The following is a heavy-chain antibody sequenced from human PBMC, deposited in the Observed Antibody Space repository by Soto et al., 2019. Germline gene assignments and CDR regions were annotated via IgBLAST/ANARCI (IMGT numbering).Heavy chain of an antibody. V-gene: IGHV4-30-2*01. D-gene: IGHD2-21*01. CDR1: GVSIRSGGYS. Sequence: PSETLSLTCAVSGVSIRSGGYSWNWVRQPPGKGLEWTGFIYYDGSTDYSPSLRSRVTISLDRSNNQFSLRLTSVTAADTAVYYCVCDPAAGGDFTLGAFDIWGHGTPVTVSS. J-gene: IGHJ3*02. CDR2: IYYDGST. CDR3: VCDPAAGGDFTLGAFDI.